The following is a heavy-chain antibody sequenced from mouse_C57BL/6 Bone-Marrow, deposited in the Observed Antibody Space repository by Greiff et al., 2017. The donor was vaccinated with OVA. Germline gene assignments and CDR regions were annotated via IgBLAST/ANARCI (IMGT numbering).Heavy chain of an antibody. Sequence: VQLKESGAELVRPGASVKLSCTASGFNIKDDYMHWVKQRPEQGLEWIGWIDPENGDTEYASKFQGKATITADTSSNTAYLQLSSLTSEDTAVYYCTTSLYYYGSGDYWGQGTTLTVSS. CDR1: GFNIKDDY. D-gene: IGHD1-1*01. CDR3: TTSLYYYGSGDY. CDR2: IDPENGDT. V-gene: IGHV14-4*01. J-gene: IGHJ2*01.